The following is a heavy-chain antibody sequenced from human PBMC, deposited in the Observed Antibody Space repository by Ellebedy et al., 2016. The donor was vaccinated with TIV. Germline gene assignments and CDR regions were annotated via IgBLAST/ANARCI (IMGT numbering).Heavy chain of an antibody. V-gene: IGHV3-7*02. CDR1: GFTFSNYW. CDR3: ARGGGCGSGDCWAFDS. CDR2: IKQDGSEK. D-gene: IGHD2-21*02. J-gene: IGHJ4*02. Sequence: PGGSLRLSCAGSGFTFSNYWMSWVRQAPGKGLEWVANIKQDGSEKYYVDSVKGRFTISRDNAKNSLYLQMNSLRAEDTAVYYCARGGGCGSGDCWAFDSWGQGTLVTVSS.